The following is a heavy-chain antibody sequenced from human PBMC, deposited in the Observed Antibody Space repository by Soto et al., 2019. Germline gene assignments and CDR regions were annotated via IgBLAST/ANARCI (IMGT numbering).Heavy chain of an antibody. D-gene: IGHD3-16*01. Sequence: QVQLVQSGDEVKKPGASVKVSCKASGYIFVSYGIAWVRQAPGQGLEWMGWISPYTGNTHSATKIQGRLTMTTDTSTSTAYMDLGSLTSDATAVYYCVMVDNYVTPTPQDVWGQGTTVTVSS. J-gene: IGHJ6*02. V-gene: IGHV1-18*01. CDR3: VMVDNYVTPTPQDV. CDR1: GYIFVSYG. CDR2: ISPYTGNT.